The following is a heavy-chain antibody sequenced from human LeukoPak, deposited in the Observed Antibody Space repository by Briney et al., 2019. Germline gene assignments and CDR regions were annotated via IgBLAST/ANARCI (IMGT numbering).Heavy chain of an antibody. Sequence: RGSLSLSCAASGFTFSNYWMSWVRQAPGKGLEWVANMNLDGSEKYYVDSVKGRFTISRDNAKSSVYLQMNSLTVEDTAVYYCATDDYGPAGYGGQGTLVTVSS. CDR3: ATDDYGPAGY. CDR1: GFTFSNYW. J-gene: IGHJ4*02. D-gene: IGHD4-17*01. CDR2: MNLDGSEK. V-gene: IGHV3-7*01.